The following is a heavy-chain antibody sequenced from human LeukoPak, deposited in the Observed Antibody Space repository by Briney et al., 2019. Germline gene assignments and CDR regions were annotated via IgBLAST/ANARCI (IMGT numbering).Heavy chain of an antibody. V-gene: IGHV1-46*01. Sequence: ASVKVSCKASGYTFTSYAMNWVRQAPGQGLEWMGIINPSGGSTSYAQKFQGRVTMTRDMSTSTVYMELSSLRSEDTAVYYCAREGVGGTTMILQHWGQGTLVTVSS. J-gene: IGHJ1*01. CDR1: GYTFTSYA. CDR2: INPSGGST. D-gene: IGHD3-22*01. CDR3: AREGVGGTTMILQH.